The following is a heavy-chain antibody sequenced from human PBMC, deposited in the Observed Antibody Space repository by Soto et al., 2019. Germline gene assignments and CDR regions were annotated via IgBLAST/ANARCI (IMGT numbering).Heavy chain of an antibody. V-gene: IGHV3-23*01. J-gene: IGHJ1*01. CDR3: AKDRPNCSGGSCYLYFQH. Sequence: GGSLRLSCAASGFTFSSYVMSWVRQAPGKGLEWVSAISGSGGSTYYADSVKGRFTISRDNSKNTLYLQMNSLRAEDTAVYYCAKDRPNCSGGSCYLYFQHWGQGTLVTVSS. CDR1: GFTFSSYV. CDR2: ISGSGGST. D-gene: IGHD2-15*01.